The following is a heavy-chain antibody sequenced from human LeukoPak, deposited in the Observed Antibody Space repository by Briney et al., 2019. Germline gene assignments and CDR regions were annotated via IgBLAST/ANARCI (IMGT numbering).Heavy chain of an antibody. D-gene: IGHD3-10*01. CDR1: GFTFSSYA. Sequence: GGSLRLSCAASGFTFSSYAMHWVRQAPGKGLEWVAVISYDGSNKFYADSVKGRFTLSRDNSKNTLYLQMNSLRIEDTAVYYCGRGSVGFGELNYWGQGALVTVSS. CDR2: ISYDGSNK. V-gene: IGHV3-30-3*01. CDR3: GRGSVGFGELNY. J-gene: IGHJ4*02.